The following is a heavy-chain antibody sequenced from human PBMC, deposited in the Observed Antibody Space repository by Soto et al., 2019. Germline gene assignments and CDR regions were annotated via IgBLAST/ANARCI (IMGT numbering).Heavy chain of an antibody. CDR3: AREAFSGGVWSFDL. CDR2: IYSTGST. CDR1: GGSISNYY. J-gene: IGHJ2*01. D-gene: IGHD2-15*01. Sequence: QVHLQESGPGLVKPSETLSITCSVSGGSISNYYWSWIRQPAGKRLEWIGRIYSTGSTNYIPSLKSRVTMSLDTSQKQISLQLTSVTAADTAVYYCAREAFSGGVWSFDLWGRGTLVTVSS. V-gene: IGHV4-4*07.